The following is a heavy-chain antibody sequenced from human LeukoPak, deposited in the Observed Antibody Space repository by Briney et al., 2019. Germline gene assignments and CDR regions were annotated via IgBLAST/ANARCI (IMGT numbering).Heavy chain of an antibody. CDR2: IYYSGST. CDR3: ATYPGVDIVVVPAAIKGRGYYFDY. D-gene: IGHD2-2*02. V-gene: IGHV4-39*01. Sequence: SETLSLTCTVSGGSISSSSYYWGWIRQPPGKGLEWIGSIYYSGSTYYNPSLKSRVTISVDTSKNQFSLKLSSVTAADTAVYYCATYPGVDIVVVPAAIKGRGYYFDYWGQGTLVTVSS. CDR1: GGSISSSSYY. J-gene: IGHJ4*02.